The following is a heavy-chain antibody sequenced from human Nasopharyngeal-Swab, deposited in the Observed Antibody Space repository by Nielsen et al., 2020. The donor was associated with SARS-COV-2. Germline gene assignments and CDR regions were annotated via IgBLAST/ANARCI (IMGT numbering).Heavy chain of an antibody. CDR2: IYYSGST. CDR1: GGSVSSGSYY. D-gene: IGHD2-15*01. CDR3: ARDHVGYCSGGSCSTGYYYYYYMDV. V-gene: IGHV4-61*01. Sequence: LETLSLTCTVSGGSVSSGSYYWSWIRQPPGKGLEWIGYIYYSGSTNYNPSLKSRVTISVDTSKNQFSLKLSSVTAADTAVYYCARDHVGYCSGGSCSTGYYYYYYMDVWGKGTTVTVSS. J-gene: IGHJ6*03.